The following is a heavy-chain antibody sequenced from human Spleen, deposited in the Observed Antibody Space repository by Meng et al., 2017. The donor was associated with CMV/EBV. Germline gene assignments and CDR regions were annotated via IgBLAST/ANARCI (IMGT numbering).Heavy chain of an antibody. D-gene: IGHD6-13*01. CDR3: ARVEGSSWRPHTYYYNYYGTNV. V-gene: IGHV3-7*01. Sequence: GESLKISCAASGFTFSTYWMSWVRQAPGKGLEWVANIEQDGNEKNYVDSVKGRFTISRDNAKNSLYLEMNSLRAEDTAVYYCARVEGSSWRPHTYYYNYYGTNVWGQGTTVTVSS. CDR2: IEQDGNEK. CDR1: GFTFSTYW. J-gene: IGHJ6*02.